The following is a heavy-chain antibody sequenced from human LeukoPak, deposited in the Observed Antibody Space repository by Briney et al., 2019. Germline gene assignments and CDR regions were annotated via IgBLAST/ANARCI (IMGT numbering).Heavy chain of an antibody. J-gene: IGHJ4*02. V-gene: IGHV4-39*07. CDR3: ARVLGNCSGGSCYHFDY. D-gene: IGHD2-15*01. CDR2: INHSGST. CDR1: GDSISSGDYY. Sequence: SETLSLTCTVSGDSISSGDYYWRWLRQPPGTGLEWIGEINHSGSTNYNPSLKSRVTISVDTSKNQFSLKLSSVTAADTAVYYCARVLGNCSGGSCYHFDYWGQGTLVTVSS.